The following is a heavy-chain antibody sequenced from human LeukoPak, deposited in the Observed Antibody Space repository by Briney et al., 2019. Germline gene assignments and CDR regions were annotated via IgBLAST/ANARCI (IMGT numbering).Heavy chain of an antibody. V-gene: IGHV3-21*01. D-gene: IGHD3-16*02. CDR3: ARARYYDYVWGSYRWEDHDAFDI. CDR1: GFTFSSYS. J-gene: IGHJ3*02. Sequence: GGSLRLSCAASGFTFSSYSMNWVRQAPGKGLEWVSSISSSSSYIYYADSVKGRFTISRDNAKNSLYLQMNSLRAEDTAVYYCARARYYDYVWGSYRWEDHDAFDIWGQGTMVTVSS. CDR2: ISSSSSYI.